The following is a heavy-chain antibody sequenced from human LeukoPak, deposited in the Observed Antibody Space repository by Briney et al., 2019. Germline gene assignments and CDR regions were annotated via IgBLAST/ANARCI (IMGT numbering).Heavy chain of an antibody. CDR3: ARASYSYDINGWVPFDY. Sequence: PSETLSLTCAVSGGSISSSNWWSWVRQPPGKGLEWIGSINYSGSTYYNPSLKSRVTIFVDTSKNQFSLRLSSVTAADTAVYYCARASYSYDINGWVPFDYWGQGTLVTVSS. CDR2: INYSGST. D-gene: IGHD3-22*01. CDR1: GGSISSSNW. V-gene: IGHV4-4*02. J-gene: IGHJ4*02.